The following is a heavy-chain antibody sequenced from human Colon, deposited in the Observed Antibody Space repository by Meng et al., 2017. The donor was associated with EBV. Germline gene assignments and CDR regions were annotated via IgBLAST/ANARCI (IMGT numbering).Heavy chain of an antibody. CDR1: GCTISSVNW. Sequence: LRGAVHGVGKASGLRALPGTVPGCTISSVNWWIWVPQPPGKGLEWIGEIYRTGDANYNPSLNSRVSISIDKAKNHFSLILNSVTAADTAMYYCARDNDITLIQGGGFGYWGPGTLVTVSS. J-gene: IGHJ4*02. V-gene: IGHV4-4*02. D-gene: IGHD3-10*01. CDR2: IYRTGDA. CDR3: ARDNDITLIQGGGFGY.